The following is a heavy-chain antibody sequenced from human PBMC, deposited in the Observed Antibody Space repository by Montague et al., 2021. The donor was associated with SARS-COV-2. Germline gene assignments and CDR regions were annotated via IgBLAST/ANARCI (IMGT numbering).Heavy chain of an antibody. CDR1: DGSMSSTY. CDR3: ARLTVNYGDLWGYYHGMDV. Sequence: SETLSLTCSVSDGSMSSTYWSWVRQPPGKGLEWIGCIYYSGRAFYNPSLKSRVTISVDTSKNQFSLNLSSVTAADTAVYYCARLTVNYGDLWGYYHGMDVWGQGTTVTVSS. D-gene: IGHD4-17*01. V-gene: IGHV4-59*08. CDR2: IYYSGRA. J-gene: IGHJ6*02.